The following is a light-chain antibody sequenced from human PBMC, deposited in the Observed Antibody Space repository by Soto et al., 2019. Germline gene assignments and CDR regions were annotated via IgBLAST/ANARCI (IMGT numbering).Light chain of an antibody. Sequence: EIVLTQSPATLSLSPGERATLSCKASQSVSSYLAWYQQKPGQAPRLLIYDASNRATGIPARFSGSGSGTDFTLTICSLEPEDFAVYYCQQRSNWPFLTFGGGTKVEIK. CDR3: QQRSNWPFLT. CDR1: QSVSSY. V-gene: IGKV3-11*01. CDR2: DAS. J-gene: IGKJ4*01.